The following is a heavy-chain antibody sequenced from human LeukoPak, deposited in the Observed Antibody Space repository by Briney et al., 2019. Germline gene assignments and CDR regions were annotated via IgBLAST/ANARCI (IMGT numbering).Heavy chain of an antibody. Sequence: PGGSLPLPGAASGFTFSSYAMSWVRQAPGKGLEWVSAISGSGGSTYYADSVKGRFTNSRDNSKNTLYLQMNSLRAEDTAVYYCAKVGASFYCGMDVWGQEPTHPVSS. CDR1: GFTFSSYA. V-gene: IGHV3-23*01. D-gene: IGHD1-1*01. J-gene: IGHJ6*02. CDR3: AKVGASFYCGMDV. CDR2: ISGSGGST.